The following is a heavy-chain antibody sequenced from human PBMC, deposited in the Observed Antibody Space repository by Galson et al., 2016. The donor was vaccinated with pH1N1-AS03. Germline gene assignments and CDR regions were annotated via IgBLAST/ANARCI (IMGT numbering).Heavy chain of an antibody. CDR2: ISHDGSSK. Sequence: LRLSCAASGFTFSSYAMHWVRQAPGKGLEWVTVISHDGSSKYYADSVKGRFTISRDNSKNTLYVQMNSLRAEDTAVYYCARGAKFSGIVGRLKSYFDNWGQGTLVTVSS. CDR1: GFTFSSYA. V-gene: IGHV3-30*04. CDR3: ARGAKFSGIVGRLKSYFDN. D-gene: IGHD6-6*01. J-gene: IGHJ4*02.